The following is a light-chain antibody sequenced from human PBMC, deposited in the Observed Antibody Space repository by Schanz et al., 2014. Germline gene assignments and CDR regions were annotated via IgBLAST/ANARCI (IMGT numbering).Light chain of an antibody. V-gene: IGKV3-20*01. J-gene: IGKJ4*01. Sequence: EVVLTQSPTTLSLSPGETATLSCRATESITSSNLAWYQQKPGQAPRLLIYGASSRATGIPDRFSGSGSGTDFILTINRLEPEDFAVYFCQQYGNSFTFGRGTKVEVK. CDR1: ESITSSN. CDR3: QQYGNSFT. CDR2: GAS.